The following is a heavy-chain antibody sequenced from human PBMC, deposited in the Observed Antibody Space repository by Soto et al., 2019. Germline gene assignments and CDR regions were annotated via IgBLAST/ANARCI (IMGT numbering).Heavy chain of an antibody. CDR1: GYTFTSYG. V-gene: IGHV1-18*01. Sequence: AASVKVSSKASGYTFTSYGISWVRQAPGQGLEGMGGISAYNGNTNYAQKLQGRVTMTTDTSTSTAYMELRSLRSDDTAVYYCARDCSSTSCSKYYYGMDVWGQGTTVTVSS. J-gene: IGHJ6*02. CDR3: ARDCSSTSCSKYYYGMDV. D-gene: IGHD2-2*01. CDR2: ISAYNGNT.